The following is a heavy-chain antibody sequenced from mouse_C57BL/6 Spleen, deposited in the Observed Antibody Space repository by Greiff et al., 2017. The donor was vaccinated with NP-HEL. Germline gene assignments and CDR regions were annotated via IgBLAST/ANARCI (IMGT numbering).Heavy chain of an antibody. V-gene: IGHV14-1*01. D-gene: IGHD3-2*02. CDR2: IDPEDGDT. CDR3: TETAQASYYFDY. J-gene: IGHJ2*01. Sequence: EVKLVESGAELVRPGASVKLSCTASGFNIKDYYMHWVKQRPEQGLEWIGRIDPEDGDTEYAPMFQGKATMTADTSSNTAYLQLSSLTSEDTAVYYCTETAQASYYFDYWGQGTTLTVSS. CDR1: GFNIKDYY.